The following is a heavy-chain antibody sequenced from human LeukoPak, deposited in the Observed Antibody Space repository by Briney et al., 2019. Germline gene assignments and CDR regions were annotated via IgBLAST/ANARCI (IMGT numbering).Heavy chain of an antibody. CDR2: IYHSGTT. V-gene: IGHV4-38-2*02. J-gene: IGHJ4*02. CDR1: GYSISSGYF. D-gene: IGHD3-10*01. Sequence: SETLSLTCTVSGYSISSGYFWGWIRQPPGKGLEWIGSIYHSGTTYYNPSLKSRVTISVDTSKNQFSLKLTSVTAADTAVYYCARDSSMLRGPLVIYYFDFWGQGTLVTVSS. CDR3: ARDSSMLRGPLVIYYFDF.